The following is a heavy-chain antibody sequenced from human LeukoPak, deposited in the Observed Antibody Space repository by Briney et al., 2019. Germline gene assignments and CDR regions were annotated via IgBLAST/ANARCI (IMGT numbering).Heavy chain of an antibody. CDR2: IYSGGST. J-gene: IGHJ4*02. V-gene: IGHV3-53*01. CDR1: GFTVSSNY. CDR3: AREEYDSSGYYFDY. Sequence: GGSLRLSCAASGFTVSSNYMSWVRQAPGKGLEWVSVIYSGGSTYYADSVKGRFTISRDNSKNTLYLQMNSLRAEDTAVYYCAREEYDSSGYYFDYWGQGTLATVSS. D-gene: IGHD3-22*01.